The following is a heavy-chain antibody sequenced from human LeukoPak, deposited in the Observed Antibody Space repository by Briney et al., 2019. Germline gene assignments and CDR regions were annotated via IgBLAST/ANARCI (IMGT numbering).Heavy chain of an antibody. D-gene: IGHD2-15*01. CDR3: ARHSRNCSGGYCYLYY. Sequence: SETLSLTCAVSGGSISSDSHYWGWIRQPPGKGLEWIGSIYSGGTTYYNPSLKSRVTISVDTSKNQFSLKLTSVTAADAAAYYCARHSRNCSGGYCYLYYWGQGTLVTVSS. J-gene: IGHJ4*02. CDR1: GGSISSDSHY. V-gene: IGHV4-39*01. CDR2: IYSGGTT.